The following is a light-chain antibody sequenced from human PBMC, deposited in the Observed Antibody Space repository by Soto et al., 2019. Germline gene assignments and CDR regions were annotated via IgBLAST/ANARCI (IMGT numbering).Light chain of an antibody. J-gene: IGKJ5*01. V-gene: IGKV3D-7*01. CDR2: GAS. CDR3: LQDYNYPIT. Sequence: PGERVTLSCRASQSVSSSYLTWYQQKPGQAPRLLIYGASTRATGIPARFSGSGSGTDFTLTISSLQPEDFATYYCLQDYNYPITFGQGTRLEIK. CDR1: QSVSSSY.